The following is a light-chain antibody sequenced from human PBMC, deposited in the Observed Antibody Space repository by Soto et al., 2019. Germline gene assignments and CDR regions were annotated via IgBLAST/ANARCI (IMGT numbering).Light chain of an antibody. Sequence: EVVLTQCPGTLSLSPGERATLSRRASQSVSNNYLAWCQQKPGQAPRILIYGASNTATGIPDRFSGSGSGTDFTLTISRLEPEDFAVYYCQQYGSPGTFGQGTQVDIK. J-gene: IGKJ1*01. V-gene: IGKV3-20*01. CDR2: GAS. CDR1: QSVSNNY. CDR3: QQYGSPGT.